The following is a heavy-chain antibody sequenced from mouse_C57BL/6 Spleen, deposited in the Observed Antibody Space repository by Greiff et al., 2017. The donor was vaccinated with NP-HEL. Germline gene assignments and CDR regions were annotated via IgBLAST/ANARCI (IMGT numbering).Heavy chain of an antibody. CDR3: ARQGDGGFAY. CDR2: ISSGGSYT. D-gene: IGHD3-3*01. J-gene: IGHJ3*01. Sequence: EVQLVESGGDLVKPGGSLKLSCAASGFTFSSYGMSWVRQTPDQRLEWVATISSGGSYTNYHDSVKGRFTISRDNAKNTLYLQMSSLKSEDTAMYYGARQGDGGFAYWGQGTLVTVSA. CDR1: GFTFSSYG. V-gene: IGHV5-6*01.